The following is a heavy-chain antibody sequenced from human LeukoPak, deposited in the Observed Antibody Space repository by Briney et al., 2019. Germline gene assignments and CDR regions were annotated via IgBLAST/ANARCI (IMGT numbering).Heavy chain of an antibody. CDR1: EFTFSTYG. CDR3: ATDRYSGLNTIDY. Sequence: PGRSLRLSCAASEFTFSTYGMHWVRQAPGMGLEWVAVISYDGSYKFYADSVKGRFTISGDNSKSTLYLQMNSLRAEDTAVYYCATDRYSGLNTIDYWGQGTLVTVSS. D-gene: IGHD6-13*01. CDR2: ISYDGSYK. J-gene: IGHJ4*02. V-gene: IGHV3-30*03.